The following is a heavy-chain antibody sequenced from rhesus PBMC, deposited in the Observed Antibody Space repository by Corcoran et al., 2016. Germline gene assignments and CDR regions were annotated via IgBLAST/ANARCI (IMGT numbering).Heavy chain of an antibody. V-gene: IGHV4-80*01. J-gene: IGHJ4*01. D-gene: IGHD1-14*01. CDR1: GGSFSSYW. Sequence: QVQLQESGPGLVKPSETLSLTCAVSGGSFSSYWWTWIRQPPGKGLEWIGGINGNSGSTTYTPPHKRRVTISKDASKNQFSLKLSSVTAADTAVYYWARVARRSWNDSFDYWGQGVLVTVSS. CDR3: ARVARRSWNDSFDY. CDR2: INGNSGST.